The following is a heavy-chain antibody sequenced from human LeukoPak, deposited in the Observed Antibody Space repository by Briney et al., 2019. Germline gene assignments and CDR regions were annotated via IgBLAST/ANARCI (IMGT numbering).Heavy chain of an antibody. CDR3: AREGMIATGREPAEI. CDR2: IYHSGT. D-gene: IGHD3-22*01. Sequence: SETLSLTCSVSGGSISSSYWSWVRQAPGKGLEWIGQIYHSGTKYNPSLKSRVTISVDTSKNQFSLKLSSVTAADTAVYYCAREGMIATGREPAEIWGQGTMVTVSS. V-gene: IGHV4-59*01. CDR1: GGSISSSY. J-gene: IGHJ3*02.